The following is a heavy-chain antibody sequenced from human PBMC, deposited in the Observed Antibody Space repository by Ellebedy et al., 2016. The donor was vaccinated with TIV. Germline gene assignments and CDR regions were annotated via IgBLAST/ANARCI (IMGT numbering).Heavy chain of an antibody. J-gene: IGHJ4*02. V-gene: IGHV3-11*06. CDR1: EFTFSDYH. CDR3: SRGGGCGGGTCYYPDF. CDR2: ISSSSSST. Sequence: GESLKISCAASEFTFSDYHMSWIRQAPGKGLEWVSYISSSSSSTNYADSVKGRFTISRDNAKNSLYLQMNSLRAEDTAVDYCSRGGGCGGGTCYYPDFWGQGTLVTVSS. D-gene: IGHD2-15*01.